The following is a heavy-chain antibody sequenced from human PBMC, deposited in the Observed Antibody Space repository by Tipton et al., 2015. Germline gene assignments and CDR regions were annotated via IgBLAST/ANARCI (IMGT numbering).Heavy chain of an antibody. V-gene: IGHV1-18*01. J-gene: IGHJ4*02. Sequence: QLVQSGPEVKKPGASVKVSCKASGYTFTRYGITWVRQVPGQGLEWMGWISAYSANTTYAQKFQDRVTMTTDTSTTTAYMELRSLRSDDTAVYYWARDGVFFCTGGSCQDYWGQGTLVTVSS. CDR3: ARDGVFFCTGGSCQDY. D-gene: IGHD2-15*01. CDR1: GYTFTRYG. CDR2: ISAYSANT.